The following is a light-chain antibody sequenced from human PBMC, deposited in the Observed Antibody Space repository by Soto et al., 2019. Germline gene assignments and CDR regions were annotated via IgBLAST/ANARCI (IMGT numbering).Light chain of an antibody. CDR3: QQYGSSPRT. J-gene: IGKJ5*01. Sequence: EIVLTQSPGTLSLPPGERATLSCRASQSVSSSILAWYQQKVGQAPRLLIYDASSRATGIPDRFSGSGSGTDFTLTISSLQPEDFAVYYCQQYGSSPRTFGQGTRLDIK. CDR2: DAS. CDR1: QSVSSSI. V-gene: IGKV3-20*01.